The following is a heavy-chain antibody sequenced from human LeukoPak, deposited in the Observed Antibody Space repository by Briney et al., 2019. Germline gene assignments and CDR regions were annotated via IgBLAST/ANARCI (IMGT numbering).Heavy chain of an antibody. CDR3: ARAVWESHFDY. CDR1: GGSISSYY. D-gene: IGHD1-26*01. V-gene: IGHV4-59*01. Sequence: SETLSLTCTVSGGSISSYYWSWIRQPPGKGLEWIGYIYYSGSTNYNPSLKSRVAISVDTSKNQFSLNLTSVTAADTAVYYCARAVWESHFDYWGQGTLVTVSS. CDR2: IYYSGST. J-gene: IGHJ4*02.